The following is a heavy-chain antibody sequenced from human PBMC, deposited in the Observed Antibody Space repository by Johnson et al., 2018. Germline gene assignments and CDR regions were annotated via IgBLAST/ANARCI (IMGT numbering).Heavy chain of an antibody. Sequence: QVQLVESGGGVVQPGRSLRLSCAASGFTFSSYGMHWVRQAPGKGLEWVAVISYDGSNQYYAASVKGRFTISRDNSKNTRFLQMNSLRAEDTAVYYCSKDSARIWYTASALDIWGQGTMVTVSS. CDR2: ISYDGSNQ. D-gene: IGHD6-13*01. V-gene: IGHV3-30*18. CDR3: SKDSARIWYTASALDI. J-gene: IGHJ3*02. CDR1: GFTFSSYG.